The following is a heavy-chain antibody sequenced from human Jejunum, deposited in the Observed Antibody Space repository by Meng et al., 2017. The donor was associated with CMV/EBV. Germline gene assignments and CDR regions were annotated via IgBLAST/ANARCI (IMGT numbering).Heavy chain of an antibody. V-gene: IGHV3-74*01. CDR2: INSDGSRT. D-gene: IGHD1/OR15-1a*01. CDR1: GFSVSSYW. Sequence: SCAASGFSVSSYWMHWVRQAPGKGLVWVSRINSDGSRTTYADPVKGRFTFSRDNAKNTLYLQMNSLRAEDTAVYYCARANNHAMDVWGQGTTVTVSS. CDR3: ARANNHAMDV. J-gene: IGHJ6*02.